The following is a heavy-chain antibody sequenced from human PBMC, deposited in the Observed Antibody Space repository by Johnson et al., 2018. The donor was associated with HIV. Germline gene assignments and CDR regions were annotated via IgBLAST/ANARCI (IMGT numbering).Heavy chain of an antibody. Sequence: QVLLVESGGGLVKPGGSLRLSCAASGFTFSDYYMTWIRQAPGKGLEWLSFISSGGSTYYADSVKGRFTISRDNSKNTLYLQMNSLRAEDTAVYYCARAPRPDAFDIWGQGTMVTVSS. CDR2: ISSGGST. J-gene: IGHJ3*02. CDR1: GFTFSDYY. V-gene: IGHV3-11*01. CDR3: ARAPRPDAFDI.